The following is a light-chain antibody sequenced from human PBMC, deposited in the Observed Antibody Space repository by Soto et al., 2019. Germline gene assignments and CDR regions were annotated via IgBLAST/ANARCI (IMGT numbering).Light chain of an antibody. CDR1: SSDVGSYNL. J-gene: IGLJ1*01. CDR3: CSYAGSSTYV. CDR2: EGS. Sequence: QSALTQPASVSGSPGQSITISCTGTSSDVGSYNLVSWYQQHPGKAPKLMIYEGSKRPSGVSNCFSGSKSGNTASLTISGLQAEDEADYYCCSYAGSSTYVFGTGTKVTAL. V-gene: IGLV2-23*01.